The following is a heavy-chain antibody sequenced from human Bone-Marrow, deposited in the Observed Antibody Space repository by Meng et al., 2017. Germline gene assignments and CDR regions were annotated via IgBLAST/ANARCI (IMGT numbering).Heavy chain of an antibody. CDR1: GFTFSSYE. Sequence: GESLKISCAASGFTFSSYEMNWVRQAPGKGLEWVSYISSSGSTIYYADSVKGRFTISRDNAKNLVYLQMSSLRSEDTALYYCVKDATGGDYNFDFWGQGTQVTVSS. CDR2: ISSSGSTI. V-gene: IGHV3-48*03. D-gene: IGHD4-17*01. J-gene: IGHJ4*02. CDR3: VKDATGGDYNFDF.